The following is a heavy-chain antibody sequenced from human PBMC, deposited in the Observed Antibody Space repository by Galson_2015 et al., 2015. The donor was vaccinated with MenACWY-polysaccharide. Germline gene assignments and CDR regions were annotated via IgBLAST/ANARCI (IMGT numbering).Heavy chain of an antibody. CDR2: INAGNGNT. V-gene: IGHV1-3*01. J-gene: IGHJ4*02. CDR3: ARDYSSGFGYGY. CDR1: GYTFTSYA. D-gene: IGHD6-19*01. Sequence: SVKVSCKASGYTFTSYAMHWVRQAPGQRLEWMGWINAGNGNTKYSQKFQGRVTITSDTSASTAYMELSSLRSEDTAVYYCARDYSSGFGYGYWGQGTLVTVSS.